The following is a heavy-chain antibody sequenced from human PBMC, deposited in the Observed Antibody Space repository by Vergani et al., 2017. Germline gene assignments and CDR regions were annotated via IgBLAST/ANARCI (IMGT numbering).Heavy chain of an antibody. Sequence: EVQLVESGGGLIHPGGSLRLSCEGSGFSFSGYWMHWVRQSPEKGLVWVSRIKSDGIITNYADSVKGRFTISRDNAKNTFYLEMNSLRGDDTAIYYCVRARCSGPCFMSNWFDSWGQGTLVTVSS. J-gene: IGHJ5*01. CDR1: GFSFSGYW. CDR3: VRARCSGPCFMSNWFDS. V-gene: IGHV3-74*01. CDR2: IKSDGIIT. D-gene: IGHD5-12*01.